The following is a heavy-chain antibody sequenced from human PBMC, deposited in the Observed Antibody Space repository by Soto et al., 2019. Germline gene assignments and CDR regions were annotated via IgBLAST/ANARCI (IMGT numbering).Heavy chain of an antibody. Sequence: QVQLQESGPGLVKPSETLSLTCTVSGGSISSYYWSWIRQPPGKGLEWIGYIYYSGSTNYNPSLKSRVTISVDTSKNQFSLKLSSVTAADTAVYYYARAWGRVFDYWGQGTLVTVSS. D-gene: IGHD3-16*01. CDR1: GGSISSYY. V-gene: IGHV4-59*01. J-gene: IGHJ4*02. CDR3: ARAWGRVFDY. CDR2: IYYSGST.